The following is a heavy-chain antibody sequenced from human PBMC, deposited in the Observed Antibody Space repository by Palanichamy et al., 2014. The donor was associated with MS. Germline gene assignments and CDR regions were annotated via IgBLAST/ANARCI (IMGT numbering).Heavy chain of an antibody. CDR1: GFTFSSYW. CDR3: ATYESTAD. V-gene: IGHV3-7*03. J-gene: IGHJ4*02. D-gene: IGHD2-21*01. CDR2: IKQDGSAK. Sequence: EVHMVESGGDLVQPGGSLRLSCAASGFTFSSYWMSWVRQAPRKGLEWCHIKQDGSAKYYVDSVKGRFSISRDNAKNSLYLQMNSLRAEDTAVYYCATYESTADWGQGTLVTVSP.